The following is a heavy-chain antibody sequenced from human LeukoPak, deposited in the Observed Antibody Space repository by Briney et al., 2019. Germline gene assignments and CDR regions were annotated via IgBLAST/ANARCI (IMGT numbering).Heavy chain of an antibody. J-gene: IGHJ4*02. CDR1: GGSISSYY. D-gene: IGHD3-22*01. CDR2: IDYSGYT. V-gene: IGHV4-59*12. CDR3: AREQWAYRSYYDSSGYHDY. Sequence: PSETLSLTCTVSGGSISSYYWSWIRQPPGKGLEWIGYIDYSGYTNYNPSLKSRVTISVDTSKNHFSLKLTSVTAADTAVYYCAREQWAYRSYYDSSGYHDYWGQGTLGTVSS.